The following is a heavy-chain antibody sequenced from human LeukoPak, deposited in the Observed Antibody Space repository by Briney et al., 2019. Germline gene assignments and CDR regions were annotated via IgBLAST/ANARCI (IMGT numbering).Heavy chain of an antibody. Sequence: GGSLRLSCAASGFTFSSYAMHWVRQAPGKGLEWVAVISYDGSNKYYADSVKGRFTISRDNSKNTLYLQMNSLRAEDTAVYYCVSASGYSSSWYYFDYWGQGTLVTVSS. CDR1: GFTFSSYA. V-gene: IGHV3-30-3*01. CDR2: ISYDGSNK. D-gene: IGHD6-13*01. J-gene: IGHJ4*02. CDR3: VSASGYSSSWYYFDY.